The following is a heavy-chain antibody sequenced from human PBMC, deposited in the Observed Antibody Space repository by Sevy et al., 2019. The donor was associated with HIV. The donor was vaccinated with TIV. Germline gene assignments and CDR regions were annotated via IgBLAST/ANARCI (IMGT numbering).Heavy chain of an antibody. CDR1: GGSVSSGSYY. Sequence: SETLSLTCTVSGGSVSSGSYYWSWIRQPPGKGLEWIGYIYYSGSTNYNQSLKSRVTISVDTSKNQFSLKLSSVTAADTTVYYCAREDAGSYYNSYYYYGMDVWGQGTTVTVSS. J-gene: IGHJ6*02. CDR3: AREDAGSYYNSYYYYGMDV. CDR2: IYYSGST. D-gene: IGHD3-10*01. V-gene: IGHV4-61*01.